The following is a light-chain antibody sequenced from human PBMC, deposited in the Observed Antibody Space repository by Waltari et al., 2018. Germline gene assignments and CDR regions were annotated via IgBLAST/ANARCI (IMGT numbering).Light chain of an antibody. J-gene: IGKJ2*01. CDR2: DAS. CDR3: QQRINWRGLYT. CDR1: QSVSNY. V-gene: IGKV3-11*01. Sequence: EIVLTQSPATLSLSPGESATLPCRASQSVSNYLAWYQQKPGQAPRPLIYDASNRAAGIPARFSGSGSGTDFTLTIRSLEPEDFAVYYCQQRINWRGLYTFGQGTKLEIK.